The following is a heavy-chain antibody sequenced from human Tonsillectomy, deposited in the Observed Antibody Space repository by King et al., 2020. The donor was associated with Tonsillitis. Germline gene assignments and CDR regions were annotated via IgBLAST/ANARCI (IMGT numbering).Heavy chain of an antibody. J-gene: IGHJ4*02. CDR3: ARGGRFLDWVIHFDY. CDR2: IYPSGST. Sequence: VQLQESGPGLVKPSQTLSLTCTVSGDSISSGSYYWSWIRQPAGKGLEWIGRIYPSGSTNYNPSLKSRVTMSLDTSKNQFSLKLSSVTAADTAVYYCARGGRFLDWVIHFDYWGQGILVTVSS. D-gene: IGHD3/OR15-3a*01. V-gene: IGHV4-61*02. CDR1: GDSISSGSYY.